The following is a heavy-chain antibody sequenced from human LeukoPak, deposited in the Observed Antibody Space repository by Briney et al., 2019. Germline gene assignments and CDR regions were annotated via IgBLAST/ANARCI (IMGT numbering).Heavy chain of an antibody. CDR3: ARDSVVAATSFDP. CDR1: GYTFTSYG. Sequence: ASVKVSCKASGYTFTSYGISWVRQAPGQGLEWMGWISVYNGNTNYAQKFQGRVTMTTETSTSTAYMELRSLRSDDTAVYYCARDSVVAATSFDPWGQGTLVTVSS. V-gene: IGHV1-18*01. J-gene: IGHJ5*02. D-gene: IGHD2-15*01. CDR2: ISVYNGNT.